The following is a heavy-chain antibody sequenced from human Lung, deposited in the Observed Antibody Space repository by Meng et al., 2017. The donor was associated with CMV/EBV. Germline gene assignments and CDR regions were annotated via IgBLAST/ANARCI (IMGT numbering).Heavy chain of an antibody. D-gene: IGHD3-10*01. CDR3: ARDIRGSDYYYGMDV. CDR2: ISSTSAYI. J-gene: IGHJ6*02. CDR1: EFTFSSDR. V-gene: IGHV3-21*01. Sequence: SCAAFEFTFSSDRMNGVRQAPGKGLEWFSCISSTSAYIDYEGSVKGRFTISIDNARNSLFLQMNSLSAEDTAVYYCARDIRGSDYYYGMDVWGQGXTVTVSS.